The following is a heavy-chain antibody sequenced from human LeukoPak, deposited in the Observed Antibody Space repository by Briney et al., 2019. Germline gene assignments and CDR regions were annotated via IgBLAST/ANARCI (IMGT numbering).Heavy chain of an antibody. CDR3: AKDYDVLTGAVDY. J-gene: IGHJ4*01. D-gene: IGHD3-9*01. V-gene: IGHV3-43D*03. CDR2: INWDATTA. Sequence: GGSLRLSCAPSGFTFDEHAMHWVRQAPGKPLEWVYLINWDATTAYYADSVKGRFTISRDNHKNSLSPQMNSLRPEDTALYYCAKDYDVLTGAVDYWGHGTLVTVSS. CDR1: GFTFDEHA.